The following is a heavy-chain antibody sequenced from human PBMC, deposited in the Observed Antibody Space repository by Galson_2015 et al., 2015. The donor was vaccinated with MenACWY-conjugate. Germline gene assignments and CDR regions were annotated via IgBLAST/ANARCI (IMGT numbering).Heavy chain of an antibody. CDR1: GYIFTDYW. D-gene: IGHD3-3*01. CDR2: IYAGDSDI. CDR3: ARLFNARPAYYYYYMDV. J-gene: IGHJ6*03. Sequence: QSGAEVKKPGESLKISSKGSGYIFTDYWIGWVRQMPGQGLEWMGIIYAGDSDIRYSPSFQGHVTISADKSISTAYLQWSSLKASDTAIYYCARLFNARPAYYYYYMDVWGKGTTVTVSS. V-gene: IGHV5-51*01.